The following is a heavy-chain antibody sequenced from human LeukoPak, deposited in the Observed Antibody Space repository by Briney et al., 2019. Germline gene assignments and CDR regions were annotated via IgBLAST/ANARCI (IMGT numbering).Heavy chain of an antibody. Sequence: ASVKVSCKVSGYTLTELSMHWVRQAPGKGLEWMGGFDPEDGETIYAQKFQGRVTMTEDTSTDTAYMELSSLRSEDTAVYYCATSRQEAVAGISGFDPWGQGTLVTVSS. D-gene: IGHD6-19*01. CDR2: FDPEDGET. V-gene: IGHV1-24*01. CDR1: GYTLTELS. CDR3: ATSRQEAVAGISGFDP. J-gene: IGHJ5*02.